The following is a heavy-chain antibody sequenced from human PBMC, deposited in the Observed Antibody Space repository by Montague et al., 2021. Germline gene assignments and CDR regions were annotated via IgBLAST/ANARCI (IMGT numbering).Heavy chain of an antibody. Sequence: SLRLSCAASGITFDYYWMSWVRQAPGKGLEWVANINEDGSEKNYVDFVRGRFSISRDNTKNSLYLQMNSLRVEDTAVYYCARDRAAAGSWGHGTLVIVSS. CDR3: ARDRAAAGS. V-gene: IGHV3-7*01. CDR1: GITFDYYW. J-gene: IGHJ5*01. CDR2: INEDGSEK. D-gene: IGHD6-13*01.